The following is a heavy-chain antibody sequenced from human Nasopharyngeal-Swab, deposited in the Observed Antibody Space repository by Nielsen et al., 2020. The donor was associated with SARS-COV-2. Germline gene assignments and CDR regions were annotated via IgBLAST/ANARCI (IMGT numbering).Heavy chain of an antibody. D-gene: IGHD6-13*01. CDR1: CYTFTSYG. J-gene: IGHJ4*02. CDR2: ISAYNGNT. CDR3: ARTRIAGKEYYFDY. Sequence: ASVKVSCKASCYTFTSYGISWVRQAPAQGLEWMGWISAYNGNTNYAQKLQGRVTMTTDTSTSTAYMVLRSLRTDDTAVYYCARTRIAGKEYYFDYWGQGTLVTVSS. V-gene: IGHV1-18*01.